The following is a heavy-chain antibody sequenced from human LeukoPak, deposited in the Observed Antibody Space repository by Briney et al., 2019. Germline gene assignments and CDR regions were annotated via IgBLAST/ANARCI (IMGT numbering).Heavy chain of an antibody. J-gene: IGHJ4*02. CDR2: VNISGNT. CDR1: GGSIGSNY. V-gene: IGHV4-4*07. D-gene: IGHD6-25*01. CDR3: TREATANSGGYYFDY. Sequence: SETLSLTCTVSGGSIGSNYWSWVRQPAGKGLEWVGRVNISGNTNYNPSLKSRVTMSVDTSKNQFSLRLNFVTAADTAVYYCTREATANSGGYYFDYWGQGTLVTVSS.